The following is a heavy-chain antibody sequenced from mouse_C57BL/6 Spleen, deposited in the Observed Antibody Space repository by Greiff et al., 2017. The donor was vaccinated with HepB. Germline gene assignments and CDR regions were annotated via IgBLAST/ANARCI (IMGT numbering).Heavy chain of an antibody. J-gene: IGHJ2*01. V-gene: IGHV3-6*01. CDR2: ISYDGSN. Sequence: EVQLVESGPGLVKPSQSLSLTCSVTGYSITSGYYWNWIRQFPGHKLEWMGYISYDGSNNYNPSLKNRISVTRDPTKNQYFLKLNSVTTEDTATYDCARDCEGDHFDYWGQGTTLTVSS. CDR1: GYSITSGYY. CDR3: ARDCEGDHFDY.